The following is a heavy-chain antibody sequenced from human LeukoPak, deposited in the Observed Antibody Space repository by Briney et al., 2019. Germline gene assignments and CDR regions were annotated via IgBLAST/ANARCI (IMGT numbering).Heavy chain of an antibody. D-gene: IGHD6-13*01. CDR1: GGSISSYY. J-gene: IGHJ4*02. CDR2: IYYSGST. CDR3: ARHNKYSSSWISY. Sequence: SETLSLTCTVSGGSISSYYWSWIRQPPGKGLEWIGYIYYSGSTNYNPSLKGRVTISVDTSKNQFSLKLSSVTAADTAVYYCARHNKYSSSWISYWGQGTLVTVSS. V-gene: IGHV4-59*08.